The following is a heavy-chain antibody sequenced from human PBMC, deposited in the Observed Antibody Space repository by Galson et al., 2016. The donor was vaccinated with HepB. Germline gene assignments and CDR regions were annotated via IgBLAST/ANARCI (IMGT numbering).Heavy chain of an antibody. Sequence: QSGAEVKKPGESLKISCKASGYSFISYWIGWVRQKPGKGLEWMGIVYPGDSDTKYSPAFAGQVTFSADKSITTAYLQWSSLKASDTAMDYCARQSSIMGDIDSWGQGTLVTVSS. CDR3: ARQSSIMGDIDS. D-gene: IGHD3-16*01. CDR1: GYSFISYW. V-gene: IGHV5-51*01. J-gene: IGHJ4*02. CDR2: VYPGDSDT.